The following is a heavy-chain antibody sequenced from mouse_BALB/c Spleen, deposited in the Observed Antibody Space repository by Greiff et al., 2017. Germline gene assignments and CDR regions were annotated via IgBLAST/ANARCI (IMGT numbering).Heavy chain of an antibody. D-gene: IGHD1-1*01. V-gene: IGHV5-6-5*01. Sequence: DVMLVESGGGLVKPGGSLKLSCAASGFTFSSYAMSWVRQTPEKRLEWVASISSGGSTYYPDSVKGRFTISRDNARNILYLQMSSLRSEDTAMYYCARGGGTTVVATRDAMDYWGQGTSVTVSS. CDR3: ARGGGTTVVATRDAMDY. J-gene: IGHJ4*01. CDR1: GFTFSSYA. CDR2: ISSGGST.